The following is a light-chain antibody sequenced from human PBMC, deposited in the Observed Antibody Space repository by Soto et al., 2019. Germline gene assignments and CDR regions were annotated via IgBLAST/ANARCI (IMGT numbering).Light chain of an antibody. CDR2: EVS. CDR1: SSDVGGYNY. J-gene: IGLJ1*01. Sequence: QSALTQPASVSGSPGQSIAISCTGTSSDVGGYNYVSWYQQPPGKAPKLLISEVSNRPSGVSHRFSGSKSGNTASLTISGLQAEDEADSYCRSYRTGGPLVFGTGTKVTVL. V-gene: IGLV2-14*01. CDR3: RSYRTGGPLV.